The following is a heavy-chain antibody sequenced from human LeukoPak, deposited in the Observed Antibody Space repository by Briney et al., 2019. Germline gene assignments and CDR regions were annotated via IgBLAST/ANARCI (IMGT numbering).Heavy chain of an antibody. CDR1: GYSFTSYW. D-gene: IGHD3-10*01. CDR3: ARQRKTYYYGSGSYTSNWFDP. Sequence: GESLKISCKGSGYSFTSYWIGWVRQMPGKGLERMGIIYPGDSDTRYSPSFQGQVTISADKSISTAYLQWSSLKASGTAMYYCARQRKTYYYGSGSYTSNWFDPWGQGTLVTVSS. CDR2: IYPGDSDT. J-gene: IGHJ5*02. V-gene: IGHV5-51*01.